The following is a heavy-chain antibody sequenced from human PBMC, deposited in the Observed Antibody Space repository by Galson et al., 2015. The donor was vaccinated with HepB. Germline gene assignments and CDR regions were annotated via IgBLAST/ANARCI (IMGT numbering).Heavy chain of an antibody. CDR1: GGSISSSSYY. V-gene: IGHV4-39*01. CDR2: IYYSGST. CDR3: ATRDVVINNPDAFDI. Sequence: SETLSLTCTVSGGSISSSSYYWGWIRQPPGKGLEWIGSIYYSGSTYYNPSLKSRVTISVDTSKNQFSLKLSSVTAADTAVYYCATRDVVINNPDAFDIWGQGTMVTVSS. J-gene: IGHJ3*02. D-gene: IGHD3-22*01.